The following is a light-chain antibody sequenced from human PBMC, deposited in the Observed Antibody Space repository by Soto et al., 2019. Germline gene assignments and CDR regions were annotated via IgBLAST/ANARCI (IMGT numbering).Light chain of an antibody. Sequence: SYELTQPPSVSVSPGQTASITCSGDKLGEKYACWYQQKPGQSPVVVIYQDTKRPSGIPERFSGSNSGNTATLTISGTQAMDEADYYCQAWDCNNVVFGGGTKVTVL. CDR1: KLGEKY. J-gene: IGLJ3*02. CDR2: QDT. CDR3: QAWDCNNVV. V-gene: IGLV3-1*01.